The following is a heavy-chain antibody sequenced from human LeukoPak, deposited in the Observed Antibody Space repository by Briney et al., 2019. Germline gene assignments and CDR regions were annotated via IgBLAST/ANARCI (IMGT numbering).Heavy chain of an antibody. Sequence: GGSLRLSCAASGFTFSSYSMNWVRRAPGKGLEGVSYISSSSSTIYYADSVKGRFTISRDNAKNSLYLQMNGLRAEDTAVYYCARAQYISSWAQHFQHWGQGTLVTVSS. CDR1: GFTFSSYS. CDR2: ISSSSSTI. D-gene: IGHD6-13*01. J-gene: IGHJ1*01. CDR3: ARAQYISSWAQHFQH. V-gene: IGHV3-48*01.